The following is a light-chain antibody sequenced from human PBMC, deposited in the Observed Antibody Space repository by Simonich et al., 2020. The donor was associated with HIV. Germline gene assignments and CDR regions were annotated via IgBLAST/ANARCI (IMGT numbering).Light chain of an antibody. V-gene: IGLV2-14*03. CDR2: DVT. CDR1: SSDVGRYNY. J-gene: IGLJ3*02. CDR3: SSYTSSSTWV. Sequence: QSALTQPASVSGSPGQSITISCTGTSSDVGRYNYVSWYKQHPGKAPKLMIYDVTKRPSGVSNRFDGSKSDNTASLTISGLQVEDEADYYCSSYTSSSTWVFGGGTKLTVL.